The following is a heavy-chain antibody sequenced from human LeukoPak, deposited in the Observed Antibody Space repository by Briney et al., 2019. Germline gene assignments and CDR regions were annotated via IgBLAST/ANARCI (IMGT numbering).Heavy chain of an antibody. CDR1: GFTFSSYA. CDR2: ISGSSGST. CDR3: AKSPGTYYYDSSGYYPSNTPDY. V-gene: IGHV3-23*01. J-gene: IGHJ4*02. Sequence: GGSLRLSCAASGFTFSSYAMSWVRQAPGKGLEWVSAISGSSGSTYYADSVKGRFTISRDNSKNTLYLQMNSLRAEDTAVYYCAKSPGTYYYDSSGYYPSNTPDYWGQGTLVTVSS. D-gene: IGHD3-22*01.